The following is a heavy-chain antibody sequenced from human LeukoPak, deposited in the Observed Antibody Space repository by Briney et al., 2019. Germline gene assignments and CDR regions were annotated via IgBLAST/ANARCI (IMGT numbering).Heavy chain of an antibody. CDR2: ISWNSGII. D-gene: IGHD3-16*01. V-gene: IGHV3-9*01. J-gene: IGHJ6*02. CDR3: AKDIVAYSYYYGVDV. CDR1: GFTFDNYA. Sequence: GGSLRLSCAASGFTFDNYAMHWVRQAPGEGLEWVSGISWNSGIIAYADSVKGRFTISRDNAKNSLYLQMNSLRTEDTALYYCAKDIVAYSYYYGVDVWGQGTTVTVSS.